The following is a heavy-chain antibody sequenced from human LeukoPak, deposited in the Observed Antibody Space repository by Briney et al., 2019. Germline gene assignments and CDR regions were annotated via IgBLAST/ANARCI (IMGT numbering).Heavy chain of an antibody. D-gene: IGHD3-22*01. J-gene: IGHJ4*02. CDR3: ARRYYDSSGYPPFDY. V-gene: IGHV3-11*04. Sequence: GGSLRLSCAASGFTFSDYYMSWIRQAPGKGLEWVSYTSSSGSTIYYADSVKGRFTISRDNAKNSLYLQMNSLRAEDTAVYYCARRYYDSSGYPPFDYWGQGTLVTVSS. CDR2: TSSSGSTI. CDR1: GFTFSDYY.